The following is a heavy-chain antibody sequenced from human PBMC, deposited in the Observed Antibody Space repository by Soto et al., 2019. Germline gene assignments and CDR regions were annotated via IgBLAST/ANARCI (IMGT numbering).Heavy chain of an antibody. J-gene: IGHJ3*02. CDR3: ARREGSGTSRGTFDI. CDR2: IYYSGST. CDR1: GGSISSGGYY. D-gene: IGHD3-10*01. V-gene: IGHV4-31*03. Sequence: SETLSLTCTVSGGSISSGGYYWTWIRQHPGKGLEWIGYIYYSGSTYYNQSLKSRVAMSLDTSKKQFSLKLSSVTAADTAVYYFARREGSGTSRGTFDIWGQGTMVTVSS.